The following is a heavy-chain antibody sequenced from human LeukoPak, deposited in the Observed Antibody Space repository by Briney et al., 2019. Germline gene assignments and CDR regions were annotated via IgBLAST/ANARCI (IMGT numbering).Heavy chain of an antibody. CDR2: ISGSGGST. V-gene: IGHV3-23*01. D-gene: IGHD2-2*01. Sequence: GGSLRLSCAASGFTFSIYAMSWVRQAPGKGLEWVSAISGSGGSTYYADSVKGRFTISRDNSKNTLYLQMNSLRAEDTAVYYCANVGYEGIRPLVLVPAAMDYWGQGTLVTVSS. CDR1: GFTFSIYA. J-gene: IGHJ4*02. CDR3: ANVGYEGIRPLVLVPAAMDY.